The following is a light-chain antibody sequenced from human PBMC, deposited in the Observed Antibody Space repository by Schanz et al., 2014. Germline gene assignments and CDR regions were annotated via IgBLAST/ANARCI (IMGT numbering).Light chain of an antibody. CDR3: QQRGIWPYT. Sequence: ETVLTQSPGTLSLSPGETATLSCRASQSVSSSHLAWYQQKRGQTPRLLIYGASSRATGIPDRFSGSGSGTDFTLTISRLEPEDFAVYYCQQRGIWPYTFGPGTKLEIK. CDR2: GAS. J-gene: IGKJ2*01. V-gene: IGKV3D-20*02. CDR1: QSVSSSH.